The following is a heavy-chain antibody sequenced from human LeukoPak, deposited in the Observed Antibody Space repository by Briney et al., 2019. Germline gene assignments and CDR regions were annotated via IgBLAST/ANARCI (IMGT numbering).Heavy chain of an antibody. CDR3: ARGGGHYYDSNGYIDD. Sequence: SVKVSCKASGGTFSSYAISWVRQAPGQGLEWMGGIIPIFGTANYAQKFQGRVTITADKSTSTAYMELSSLRSEDTAVYYCARGGGHYYDSNGYIDDWGQGTLVTVSS. CDR2: IIPIFGTA. V-gene: IGHV1-69*06. CDR1: GGTFSSYA. D-gene: IGHD3-22*01. J-gene: IGHJ4*02.